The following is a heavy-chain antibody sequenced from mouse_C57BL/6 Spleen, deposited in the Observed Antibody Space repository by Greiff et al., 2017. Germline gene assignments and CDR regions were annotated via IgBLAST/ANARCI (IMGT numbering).Heavy chain of an antibody. CDR2: IYPGSGNT. J-gene: IGHJ3*01. CDR1: GYTFTDYY. D-gene: IGHD1-1*01. V-gene: IGHV1-76*01. Sequence: QVQLKESGAELVRPGASVKLSCKASGYTFTDYYINWVKQRPGQGLEWIARIYPGSGNTYYNEKFKGKATLTAEKSSSTAYMQLSSLTSEDSAVYFCARSVVAEGFAYWGQGTLVTVSA. CDR3: ARSVVAEGFAY.